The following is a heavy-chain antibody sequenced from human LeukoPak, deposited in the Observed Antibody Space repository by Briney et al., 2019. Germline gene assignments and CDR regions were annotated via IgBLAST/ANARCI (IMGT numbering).Heavy chain of an antibody. J-gene: IGHJ4*02. Sequence: ASVKVSCKASGYTFTSYYMHWVRQAPGQGLEWMGWTNPKSGDTKYAQRFQGRVTMTRDTSITTAYMELSSLRSEDMAVYYCARTGIVGATAGQIDYWGQGTLVTVSS. CDR3: ARTGIVGATAGQIDY. D-gene: IGHD1-26*01. CDR1: GYTFTSYY. V-gene: IGHV1-2*02. CDR2: TNPKSGDT.